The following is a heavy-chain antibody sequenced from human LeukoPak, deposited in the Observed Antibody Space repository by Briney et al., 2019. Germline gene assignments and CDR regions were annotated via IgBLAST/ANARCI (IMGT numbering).Heavy chain of an antibody. V-gene: IGHV3-30*02. D-gene: IGHD4-23*01. CDR3: GKDRPGGNSKENWFDP. CDR2: IRYDGSNK. J-gene: IGHJ5*02. CDR1: GFTFSSYG. Sequence: GGSLRLSCAASGFTFSSYGMHWVRQAPGKGLEWVAFIRYDGSNKYYADSVKGRFTISRDNSKNTLYLQMNSLRAEDTAVYYCGKDRPGGNSKENWFDPWGQGTLVTVSS.